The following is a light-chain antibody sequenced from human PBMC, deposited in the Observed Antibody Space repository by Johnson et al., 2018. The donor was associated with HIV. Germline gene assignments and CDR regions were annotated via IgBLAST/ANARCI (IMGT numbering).Light chain of an antibody. CDR2: ENN. CDR3: GAWDSSLSAYV. J-gene: IGLJ1*01. V-gene: IGLV1-51*02. Sequence: SVLTQPPSVSTAPGQKVTISCSGSSFNIGNNYVSWYQQLPGTAPKLLIYENNKRPSGIPDRFSGSTSGTSATLRITGLQTGDEADYYCGAWDSSLSAYVFGTGTKVTVL. CDR1: SFNIGNNY.